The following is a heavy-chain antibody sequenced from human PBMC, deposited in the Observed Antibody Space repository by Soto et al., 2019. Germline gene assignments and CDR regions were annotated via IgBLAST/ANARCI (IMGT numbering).Heavy chain of an antibody. D-gene: IGHD5-18*01. CDR2: INPSGGST. Sequence: ASVKVSCKASGYTFTSYYMHWVLQAPGQGLEWMGIINPSGGSTSYAQKFQGRVTMTRDTSTSTVYMELSSLRSEDTAVYYCARDRSGIQLWPSYYYYYGMDVWGQGTTVTVSS. J-gene: IGHJ6*02. CDR1: GYTFTSYY. CDR3: ARDRSGIQLWPSYYYYYGMDV. V-gene: IGHV1-46*01.